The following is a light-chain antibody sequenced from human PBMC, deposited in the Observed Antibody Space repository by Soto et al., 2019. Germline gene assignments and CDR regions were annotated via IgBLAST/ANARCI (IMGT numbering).Light chain of an antibody. CDR1: RPVTSMY. CDR3: RQYGSSPGT. V-gene: IGKV3-20*01. CDR2: GVS. J-gene: IGKJ1*01. Sequence: EIVLTQSPVTLVLSPGERATLSCRASRPVTSMYLAWYQQKPGQAPRLLIYGVSSRATGIPDRFSGRGSGTDFTLTISRLEPEDSAVYHCRQYGSSPGTFGLGTKVEIK.